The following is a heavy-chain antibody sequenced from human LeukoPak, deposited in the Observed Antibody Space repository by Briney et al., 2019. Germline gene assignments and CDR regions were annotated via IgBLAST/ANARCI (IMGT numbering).Heavy chain of an antibody. CDR3: ARGPSSGSYFPY. CDR1: GFTFSDYW. D-gene: IGHD1-26*01. Sequence: PGGSLRLSCTASGFTFSDYWMNWVRQAPGKGLEWVATIKEDGTERYYVDSVKGRFTISRDSAKNSFYLQMDSLRAEDTAVFYCARGPSSGSYFPYGGQGTLVTVS. CDR2: IKEDGTER. V-gene: IGHV3-7*01. J-gene: IGHJ4*02.